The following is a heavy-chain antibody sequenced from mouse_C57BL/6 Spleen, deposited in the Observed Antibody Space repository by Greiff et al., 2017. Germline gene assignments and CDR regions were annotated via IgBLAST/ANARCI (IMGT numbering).Heavy chain of an antibody. CDR3: AREKTAQAPAWFAY. V-gene: IGHV1-75*01. D-gene: IGHD3-2*02. Sequence: VQLQQSGPELVKPGASVKISCKASGYTFTDYYINWVKQRPGQGLEWIGWIFPGSGSTYYNEKFKGKATLTVDKSSSTAYMLLSSLTSEDSAVYFCAREKTAQAPAWFAYWGQGTLVTVS. CDR1: GYTFTDYY. J-gene: IGHJ3*01. CDR2: IFPGSGST.